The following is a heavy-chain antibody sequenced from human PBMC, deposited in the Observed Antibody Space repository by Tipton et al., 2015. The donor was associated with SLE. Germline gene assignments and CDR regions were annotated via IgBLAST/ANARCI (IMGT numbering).Heavy chain of an antibody. CDR2: IYYSGST. D-gene: IGHD2-2*02. CDR1: GGSISSSSYY. J-gene: IGHJ3*02. V-gene: IGHV4-39*07. CDR3: ARDRDIVLEPVPIPPAFDI. Sequence: TLSLTCTVSGGSISSSSYYWGWIRQSPGKGLEWIGSIYYSGSTYYNPSPKSRVTVSADTSKNQFSLKLSSVTAADTAVYYCARDRDIVLEPVPIPPAFDIWGQGTMVTVSS.